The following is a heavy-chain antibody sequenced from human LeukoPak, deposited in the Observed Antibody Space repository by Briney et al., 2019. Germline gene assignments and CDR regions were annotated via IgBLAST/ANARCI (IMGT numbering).Heavy chain of an antibody. CDR3: ARAFGLGIEMATIKFDP. D-gene: IGHD5-24*01. Sequence: PSETLSLTCTVSGGSISSSSYYWGWIRQPPGKGLEWIGSIYYSGSTNYNPSLKSRVTISVDTSKNQFSLKLSSVTAADTAVYYCARAFGLGIEMATIKFDPWGQGTLVTVSS. CDR2: IYYSGST. V-gene: IGHV4-39*07. CDR1: GGSISSSSYY. J-gene: IGHJ5*02.